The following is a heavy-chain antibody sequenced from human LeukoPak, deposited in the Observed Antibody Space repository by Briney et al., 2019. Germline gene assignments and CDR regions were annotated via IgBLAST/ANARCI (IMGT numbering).Heavy chain of an antibody. CDR2: IYHSGST. J-gene: IGHJ4*02. D-gene: IGHD3-9*01. CDR3: ARVTFGSYDILTGYYHYYFDY. V-gene: IGHV4-30-2*01. CDR1: GGSISSGGYS. Sequence: PSQTLSLTCAVSGGSISSGGYSWSWIRQPPGKGLEWIGYIYHSGSTHYNPSLKSRVTISVDRSKNQFSLKLSSVTAADTAVYYCARVTFGSYDILTGYYHYYFDYWGQGTLVTVSS.